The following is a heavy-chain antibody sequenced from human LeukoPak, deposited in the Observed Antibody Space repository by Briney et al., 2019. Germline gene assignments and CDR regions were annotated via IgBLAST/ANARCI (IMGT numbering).Heavy chain of an antibody. CDR1: GGSFSGYY. V-gene: IGHV4-34*01. J-gene: IGHJ4*02. CDR2: INHSGST. CDR3: ARRPLGYCSSTSCPTPYYFDY. D-gene: IGHD2-2*01. Sequence: PSETLSLTCALYGGSFSGYYWSWIRQPPGKGLECIGEINHSGSTNYNPSLKSRVPISVDTSKNQFSLKLSSVTAADTAVYYCARRPLGYCSSTSCPTPYYFDYWGQGTLVTVSS.